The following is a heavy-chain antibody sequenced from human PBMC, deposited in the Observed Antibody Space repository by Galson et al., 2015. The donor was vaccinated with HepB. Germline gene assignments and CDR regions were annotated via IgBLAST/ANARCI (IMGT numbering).Heavy chain of an antibody. Sequence: SLRLSCAASGFTFSSYAMHWVRQAPGKGLEWVAVISYDGSNKYYADSVKGRFTISRDNSKNTLYLQMNSLRAEDTAVYYCARGYSSSFPNYFDYWGQGTLVTVSS. J-gene: IGHJ4*02. V-gene: IGHV3-30-3*01. D-gene: IGHD6-6*01. CDR3: ARGYSSSFPNYFDY. CDR2: ISYDGSNK. CDR1: GFTFSSYA.